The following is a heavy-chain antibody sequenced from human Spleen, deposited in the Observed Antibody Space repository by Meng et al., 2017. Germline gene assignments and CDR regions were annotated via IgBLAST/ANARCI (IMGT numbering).Heavy chain of an antibody. J-gene: IGHJ2*01. CDR3: SSEAWSRGYFDL. Sequence: VPLPASCPGLVRPSQPLYLTCTVSGGSSRSATYYWGWIRQPPGKGLELIGYFYYSGSPSSNHYLSILAPVSVSLATTKFHFKLSFVSAADTAVYYYSSEAWSRGYFDLWGRGTLVTVFS. V-gene: IGHV4-31*01. CDR1: GGSSRSATYY. CDR2: FYYSGSP.